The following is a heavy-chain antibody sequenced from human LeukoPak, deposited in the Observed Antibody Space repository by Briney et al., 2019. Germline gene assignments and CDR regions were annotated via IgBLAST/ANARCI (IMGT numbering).Heavy chain of an antibody. J-gene: IGHJ6*03. CDR3: ARLRCSSTSCYPKYYYYYYMDV. D-gene: IGHD2-2*01. CDR1: GGSFSGYY. Sequence: SETLSLTCAVYGGSFSGYYWSWIRQPPGKGLEWIGEINHSGSTNYNPSLKSRVTISVDTSKNQFSLKLSSVTAADTAVYYCARLRCSSTSCYPKYYYYYYMDVWGKGTTVTVSS. CDR2: INHSGST. V-gene: IGHV4-34*01.